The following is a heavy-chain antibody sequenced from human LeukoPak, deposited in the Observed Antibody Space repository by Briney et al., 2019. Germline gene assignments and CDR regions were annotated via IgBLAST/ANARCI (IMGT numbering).Heavy chain of an antibody. V-gene: IGHV3-53*01. J-gene: IGHJ5*02. Sequence: GGSLRLSCAASGFTVGSGRRMSWVRPAPGEGLEWISTIYSDDATNYGDSVKGRFTISRDNSRNTLDLQMNSLRVEDTAVYYCVRERFNNDYEAWGQGSLVTVSS. CDR3: VRERFNNDYEA. D-gene: IGHD3-22*01. CDR2: IYSDDAT. CDR1: GFTVGSGR.